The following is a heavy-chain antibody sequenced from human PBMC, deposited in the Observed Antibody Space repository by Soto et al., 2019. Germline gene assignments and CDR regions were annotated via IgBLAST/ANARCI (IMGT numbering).Heavy chain of an antibody. Sequence: QVQLVQSGAEVKKPGASVKVSCKASGYTFTSYYMHWVRQAPGQGLEWMGIIHPSGGSTSYAQKCQGRVTKTRATSTSTVYMELSSLRSEDTAVYYCARDGSGIRKYGMDVWGQGTTDTVSS. J-gene: IGHJ6*02. CDR1: GYTFTSYY. V-gene: IGHV1-46*01. CDR2: IHPSGGST. D-gene: IGHD6-19*01. CDR3: ARDGSGIRKYGMDV.